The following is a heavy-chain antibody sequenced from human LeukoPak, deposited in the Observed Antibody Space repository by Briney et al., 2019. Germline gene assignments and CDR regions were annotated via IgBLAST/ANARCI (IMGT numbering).Heavy chain of an antibody. J-gene: IGHJ6*03. CDR2: IYSGGST. Sequence: GGSLRLSCAASGFTVSSNYMSWVRQAPGKGLEWVSVIYSGGSTYYADSVKGRFTISRDNSKNTLYLQMNSLRAEDTAVYYCARAGHCSSTSCSRLYYYYYMDVWGKGTTVTVSS. CDR1: GFTVSSNY. D-gene: IGHD2-2*01. V-gene: IGHV3-53*01. CDR3: ARAGHCSSTSCSRLYYYYYMDV.